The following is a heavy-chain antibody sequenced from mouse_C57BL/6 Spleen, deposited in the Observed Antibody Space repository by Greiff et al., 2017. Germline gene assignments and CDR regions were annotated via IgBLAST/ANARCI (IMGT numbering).Heavy chain of an antibody. J-gene: IGHJ1*03. CDR3: ARSGPRYFDV. CDR2: IYPGSGST. CDR1: GYTFTSYW. Sequence: QVQLKQPGAELVKPGASVKMSCKASGYTFTSYWITWVKQRPGQGLEWIGDIYPGSGSTNYNEKFKSKATLTVDTSSSTAYMQLSSLTSEDSAVYYCARSGPRYFDVWGTGTTVTVSS. V-gene: IGHV1-55*01.